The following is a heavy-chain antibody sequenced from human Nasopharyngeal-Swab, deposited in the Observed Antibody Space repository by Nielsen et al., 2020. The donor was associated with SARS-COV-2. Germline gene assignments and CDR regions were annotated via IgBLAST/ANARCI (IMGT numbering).Heavy chain of an antibody. V-gene: IGHV4-30-4*01. J-gene: IGHJ6*03. Sequence: GGEWIGYIYYSGSTYYNPSLKSRVTISVDTSKNQFSLKLSSVTAADTAVYYCARDPTPLNYYYYYYMDVWGKGTTVTVSS. CDR2: IYYSGST. CDR3: ARDPTPLNYYYYYYMDV.